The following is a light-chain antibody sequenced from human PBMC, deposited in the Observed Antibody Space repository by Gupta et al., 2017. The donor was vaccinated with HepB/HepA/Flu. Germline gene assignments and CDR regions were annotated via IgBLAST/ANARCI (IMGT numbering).Light chain of an antibody. CDR2: AAS. CDR1: QGIGSY. V-gene: IGKV1-9*01. J-gene: IGKJ1*01. Sequence: DIQLTQSPSFLSASVGDRVTITCRASQGIGSYLAWYQQRPGKALNLLIYAASTLQSGVPSRFSGSGSGTEFSLSISSRQPEDFATYYCQQVNNYPRTFGQGTKVEIK. CDR3: QQVNNYPRT.